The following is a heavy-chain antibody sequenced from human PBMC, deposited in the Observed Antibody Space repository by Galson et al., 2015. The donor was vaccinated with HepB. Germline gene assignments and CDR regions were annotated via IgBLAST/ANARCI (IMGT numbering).Heavy chain of an antibody. V-gene: IGHV1-46*03. J-gene: IGHJ4*02. CDR2: INPSGGST. D-gene: IGHD4-23*01. CDR1: GYTFTSYY. Sequence: SVKVSCKASGYTFTSYYMHWVRQAPGQGLEWMGIINPSGGSTSYAQKFQGRVTMTRDTSTSTVYMELSSLRSEDTAVYYCARSLVQGGNSADIDYWGQGTLVTVSS. CDR3: ARSLVQGGNSADIDY.